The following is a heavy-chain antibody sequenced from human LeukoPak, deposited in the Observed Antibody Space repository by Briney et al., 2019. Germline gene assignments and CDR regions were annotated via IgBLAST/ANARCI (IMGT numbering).Heavy chain of an antibody. D-gene: IGHD5-18*01. V-gene: IGHV1-18*01. CDR3: ARDLGDTAMVTYAFDI. J-gene: IGHJ3*02. Sequence: GASVKVSCKASGYTFTSYGISWVRQAPGQGLEWMGWISAYDGNTNYAQKLQGRVTITTDTSKSTAYMEMRSLRSDHTALYYCARDLGDTAMVTYAFDIWGQGTMVTVSS. CDR1: GYTFTSYG. CDR2: ISAYDGNT.